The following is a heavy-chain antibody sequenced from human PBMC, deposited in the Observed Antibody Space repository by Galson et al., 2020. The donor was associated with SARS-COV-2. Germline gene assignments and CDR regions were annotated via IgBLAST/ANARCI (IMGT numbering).Heavy chain of an antibody. J-gene: IGHJ3*01. V-gene: IGHV4-39*01. D-gene: IGHD1-26*01. CDR1: GGSISSSSYY. CDR3: ARQNRILGNYYKPFDL. Sequence: ASETLSLTCTVSGGSISSSSYYWGWIRQPPGKGLEWIGSVYYGGSTYYKPSLKSRVTVSVDTSKNQFSLKLNSVTAADTAVYYCARQNRILGNYYKPFDLWGQGTMVTVS. CDR2: VYYGGST.